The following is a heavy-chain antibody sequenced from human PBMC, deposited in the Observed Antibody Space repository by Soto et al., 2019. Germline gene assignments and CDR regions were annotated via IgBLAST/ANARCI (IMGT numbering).Heavy chain of an antibody. D-gene: IGHD1-26*01. Sequence: GGSLRLSCAVSGFTFSDYGMHWVRQAPDKGLEWVAAISYDGTNKYYTDSVKGRFTISRDNSENTLYLQMNSLRAEDTSVYYCAKEGGLSGSYYISSSYYFDYWGQGTLVTVSS. CDR3: AKEGGLSGSYYISSSYYFDY. V-gene: IGHV3-30*18. CDR1: GFTFSDYG. J-gene: IGHJ4*02. CDR2: ISYDGTNK.